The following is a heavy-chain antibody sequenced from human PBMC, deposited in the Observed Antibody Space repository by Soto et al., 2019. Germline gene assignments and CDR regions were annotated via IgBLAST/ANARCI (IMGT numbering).Heavy chain of an antibody. J-gene: IGHJ4*02. CDR1: GYTLTELS. Sequence: ASVKVSCKVSGYTLTELSMHWVRQAPGKGLEWMGGFDPEDGETIYAQKFQGRVTMTEDTSTDTAYMELSSLRSEDTAVYYCATVTMIARGGFFDYSGQGSLVIVPS. V-gene: IGHV1-24*01. CDR3: ATVTMIARGGFFDY. D-gene: IGHD3-22*01. CDR2: FDPEDGET.